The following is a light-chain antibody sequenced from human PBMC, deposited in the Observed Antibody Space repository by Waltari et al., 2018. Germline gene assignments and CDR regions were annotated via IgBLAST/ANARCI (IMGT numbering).Light chain of an antibody. CDR2: SDR. CDR3: SSWDDSRNTVV. J-gene: IGLJ2*01. Sequence: QTMLTQPPSAPGTPGHRVTLSCSGSSANIGTNFFNCYQQLPETAPKLLIYSDRQRPSGVPDRFSASKSGTSASLAISGLQSEDEGLYYCSSWDDSRNTVVFGGGTKLTVL. V-gene: IGLV1-44*01. CDR1: SANIGTNF.